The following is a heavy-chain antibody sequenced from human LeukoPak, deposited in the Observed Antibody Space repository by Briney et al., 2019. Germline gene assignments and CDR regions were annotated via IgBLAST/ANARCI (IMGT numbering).Heavy chain of an antibody. CDR3: ASGKTDIIVAPPTPRNYFFDY. Sequence: SVKVSCKASGGTFSSYDISWVRQAPGQGLEWMGGIMPMLDTANYAQKSQGRVTITADKSTSTAYMELSSLRSEDTAVYYCASGKTDIIVAPPTPRNYFFDYGGKGPLVPVSS. CDR2: IMPMLDTA. J-gene: IGHJ4*02. D-gene: IGHD2-2*01. CDR1: GGTFSSYD. V-gene: IGHV1-69*06.